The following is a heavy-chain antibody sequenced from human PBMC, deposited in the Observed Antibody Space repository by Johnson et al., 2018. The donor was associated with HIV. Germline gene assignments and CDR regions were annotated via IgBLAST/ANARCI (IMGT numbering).Heavy chain of an antibody. D-gene: IGHD3-16*01. CDR1: GFTFSGYW. V-gene: IGHV3-74*01. CDR2: INPDGSST. Sequence: VHLVESGGGLVQPGGSLRLSCAASGFTFSGYWVYWVRQAPGKGLVWVSRINPDGSSTDYADSVKGRFTISRDNAKNTLYLQMNSLRAEDTAVYYCARDGAADNAFDIWGQGTMVTVSS. J-gene: IGHJ3*02. CDR3: ARDGAADNAFDI.